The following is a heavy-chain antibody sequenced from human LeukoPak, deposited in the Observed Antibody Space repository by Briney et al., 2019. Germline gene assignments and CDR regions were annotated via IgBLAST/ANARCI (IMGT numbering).Heavy chain of an antibody. CDR2: INHSGST. J-gene: IGHJ4*02. CDR3: ARGVPGY. Sequence: SETLSLTCAVSGGSISSGGYYWSWIRQPPGKGLEWIGEINHSGSTNYNPSLKSRVTISVDTSKNQFSLKLSSVTAADTAVYYCARGVPGYWGQGMLVTVSS. CDR1: GGSISSGGYY. V-gene: IGHV4-34*01.